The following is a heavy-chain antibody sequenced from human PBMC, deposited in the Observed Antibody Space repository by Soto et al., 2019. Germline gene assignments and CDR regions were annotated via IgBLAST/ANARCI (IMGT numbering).Heavy chain of an antibody. CDR2: INAGNGNT. Sequence: QVQLVQSGAEEKKPGASVKVSCKASGYTFTSYAMHWVRQAPGQRLEWMGWINAGNGNTKYSQKFQGRVTITRDTSASTADMELSSLRSEDTAVYYCARSIVVVTALDYWGQGILVTVSS. V-gene: IGHV1-3*05. CDR1: GYTFTSYA. D-gene: IGHD2-21*02. CDR3: ARSIVVVTALDY. J-gene: IGHJ4*02.